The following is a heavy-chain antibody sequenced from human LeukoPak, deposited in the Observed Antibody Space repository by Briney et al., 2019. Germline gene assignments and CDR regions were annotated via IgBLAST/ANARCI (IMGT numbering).Heavy chain of an antibody. J-gene: IGHJ4*02. V-gene: IGHV4-59*08. CDR2: IHYSGNT. CDR1: GGSISSYY. CDR3: SRHSRGDYGDFRVDY. D-gene: IGHD4-17*01. Sequence: ASETLSLTCTVSGGSISSYYWSWIRQPPGKGLEWIGYIHYSGNTNYNPSLKSRVTISGDTSKNQISLKLSSVTAADTAVYYCSRHSRGDYGDFRVDYWGQGTLVTVSS.